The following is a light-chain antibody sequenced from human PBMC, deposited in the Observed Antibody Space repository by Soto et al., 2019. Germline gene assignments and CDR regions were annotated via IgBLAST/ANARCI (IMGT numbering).Light chain of an antibody. CDR3: QLYGISPH. J-gene: IGKJ5*01. Sequence: EIVLTQSPGTLSLSPGERGTLSCGASQSVRNNFLAWYQHKPGQAPRLLIYASSNRATGIPDRFSGSASGTDFTLTINRLEPEDFAVYYCQLYGISPHFGQGTRLEIK. V-gene: IGKV3-20*01. CDR2: ASS. CDR1: QSVRNNF.